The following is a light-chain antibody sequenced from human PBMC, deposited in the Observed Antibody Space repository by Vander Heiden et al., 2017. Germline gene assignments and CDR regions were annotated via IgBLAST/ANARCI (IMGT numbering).Light chain of an antibody. V-gene: IGLV3-1*01. CDR2: QDT. J-gene: IGLJ1*01. Sequence: SYELTQPPSVSVSPGQTASITCSGDELGDKYTCWYQQKSVQSPVLLIYQDTNRPSGIPARFSGSNSGTTATLTISGTQDRDEADYYCQEWDTSTGVFGTGTKVTVL. CDR1: ELGDKY. CDR3: QEWDTSTGV.